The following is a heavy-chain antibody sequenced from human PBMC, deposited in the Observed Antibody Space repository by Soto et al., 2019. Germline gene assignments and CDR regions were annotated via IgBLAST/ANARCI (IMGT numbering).Heavy chain of an antibody. D-gene: IGHD6-6*01. CDR2: IYPGDSNT. CDR1: GYSLTSYW. J-gene: IGHJ3*02. CDR3: ARKYSSSQDAFDI. Sequence: PGESLKISCKGSGYSLTSYWIGWVRQMPGEGLEWMGIIYPGDSNTRYSPSLQGQVTISVDKSISTAYLQWSSLEASDTAMYYCARKYSSSQDAFDIWGQGTLVTVSS. V-gene: IGHV5-51*01.